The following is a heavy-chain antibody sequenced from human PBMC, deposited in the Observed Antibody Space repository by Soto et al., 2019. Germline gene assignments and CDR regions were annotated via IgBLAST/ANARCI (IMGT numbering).Heavy chain of an antibody. Sequence: EVQVLESGGALVYPTASLRLSCSASGFNFTNHVINWVRQAPGKGLEWVSSISNSDDVGFYADSVRGRFIVSRDISTNSVFLQMNFLRVEDTAIYYCAKTVGATKLEDYWGQGTLVTVSS. CDR1: GFNFTNHV. CDR2: ISNSDDVG. D-gene: IGHD1-26*01. V-gene: IGHV3-23*01. J-gene: IGHJ4*02. CDR3: AKTVGATKLEDY.